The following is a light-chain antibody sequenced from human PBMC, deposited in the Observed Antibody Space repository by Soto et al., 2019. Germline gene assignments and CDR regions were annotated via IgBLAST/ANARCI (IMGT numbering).Light chain of an antibody. V-gene: IGKV3-20*01. J-gene: IGKJ2*01. CDR3: QQYGSSPPYT. CDR1: QSVSSSY. Sequence: IVLTQSPGTLSLPPGERATLSCRASQSVSSSYLAWYQQKPGQAPRLLIYGASSSATGIPDRFSGSGSGTDFTLAISRLEPEDFAVYYCQQYGSSPPYTFGKGTKLEIK. CDR2: GAS.